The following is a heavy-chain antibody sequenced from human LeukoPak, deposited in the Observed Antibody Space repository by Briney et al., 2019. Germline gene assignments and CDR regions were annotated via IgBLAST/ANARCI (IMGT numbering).Heavy chain of an antibody. CDR3: ARDFDWGSGH. CDR2: ISGDGSDT. CDR1: GFTFSTYW. J-gene: IGHJ4*02. V-gene: IGHV3-74*01. D-gene: IGHD7-27*01. Sequence: GGSLRLSCAASGFTFSTYWMHWVRQAPGKGLVWVSRISGDGSDTRYADSVKGRFIISRDNAKNTLCLQLNGLRAEDTAVYYCARDFDWGSGHWGQGALVNVSS.